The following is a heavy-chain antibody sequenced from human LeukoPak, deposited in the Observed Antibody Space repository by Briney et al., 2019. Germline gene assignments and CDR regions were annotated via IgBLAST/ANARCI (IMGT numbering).Heavy chain of an antibody. V-gene: IGHV1-69*01. Sequence: SVKVSCKASGGTFSSYAISWVRQAPGQGLEWMGGIIPLFSTANYAQKFQGRVTITADESTSTAYMELSSLRSEDTAVYYCARAELLTPTQWFDPWGQGTLVTVSS. CDR2: IIPLFSTA. CDR3: ARAELLTPTQWFDP. J-gene: IGHJ5*02. CDR1: GGTFSSYA. D-gene: IGHD2-21*02.